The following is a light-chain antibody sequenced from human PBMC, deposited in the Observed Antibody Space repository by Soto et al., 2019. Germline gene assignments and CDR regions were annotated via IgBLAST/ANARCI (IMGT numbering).Light chain of an antibody. CDR3: QSYDSCLKV. J-gene: IGLJ2*01. CDR2: GNS. V-gene: IGLV1-40*01. CDR1: SSNIGAGYD. Sequence: QSVLTQPPSVSGAPGQRVTISCTGSSSNIGAGYDVHWYQQLPGTAPKLLIYGNSNRPSGVPDRFSGSKSGTSASLAITGLQAEDEADYYCQSYDSCLKVFGGGTKLTVL.